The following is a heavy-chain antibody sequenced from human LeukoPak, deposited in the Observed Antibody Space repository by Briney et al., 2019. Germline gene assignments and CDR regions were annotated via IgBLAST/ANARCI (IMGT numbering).Heavy chain of an antibody. CDR1: GFTFSSYG. J-gene: IGHJ5*02. CDR2: IRYDGSNK. V-gene: IGHV3-30*02. D-gene: IGHD4-11*01. CDR3: AKGVSNDYRWRFDP. Sequence: GGSLRLSCAASGFTFSSYGMHWVRQAPGKGLEWVAFIRYDGSNKYYADSVKGRFTISRDNSKNTLYLQMNSLRAEDTAVYYCAKGVSNDYRWRFDPWGQGTLVTVSS.